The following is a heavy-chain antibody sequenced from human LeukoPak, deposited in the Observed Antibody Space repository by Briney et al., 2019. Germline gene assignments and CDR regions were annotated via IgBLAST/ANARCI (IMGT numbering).Heavy chain of an antibody. D-gene: IGHD5-12*01. CDR1: GASISSSNYY. V-gene: IGHV4-39*01. CDR3: AKSNGYGLIDY. CDR2: IFSSGNT. Sequence: SETLSLTCAVSGASISSSNYYWGWVRQSPGKGLEWIGNIFSSGNTYYNASLKSPGTMYIDTSKNQFSLKLSSVTAADTAMYYCAKSNGYGLIDYWGQGTLVTVSS. J-gene: IGHJ4*02.